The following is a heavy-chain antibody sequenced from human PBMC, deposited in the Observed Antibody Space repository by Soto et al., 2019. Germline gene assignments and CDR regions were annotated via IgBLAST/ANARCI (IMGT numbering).Heavy chain of an antibody. CDR3: AKSSGSYYDPFDY. V-gene: IGHV4-31*03. Sequence: PSETLSLTCTVSGGSISSGGYYWSWIRQHPGKGLEWIGYIYYSGSTYYNPSLKSRVTISVDTSKNQFSLKLSSVTAADTAVYYCAKSSGSYYDPFDYWGQGTLVTVSS. CDR2: IYYSGST. D-gene: IGHD1-26*01. CDR1: GGSISSGGYY. J-gene: IGHJ4*02.